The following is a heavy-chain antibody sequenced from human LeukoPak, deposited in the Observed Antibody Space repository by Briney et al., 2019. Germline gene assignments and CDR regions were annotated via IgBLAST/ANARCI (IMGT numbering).Heavy chain of an antibody. D-gene: IGHD3-3*01. CDR1: GFTFSRHG. V-gene: IGHV3-30*03. Sequence: GRSLRLSCAPSGFTFSRHGMHWVRQAPGKGLEWVAIISSDGSRKYYAHSVEGRFTISRDNSKNTLYLQMDSLRAEDTAVYYCARGRAWNYFDYWGQGTLVTVSS. J-gene: IGHJ4*02. CDR3: ARGRAWNYFDY. CDR2: ISSDGSRK.